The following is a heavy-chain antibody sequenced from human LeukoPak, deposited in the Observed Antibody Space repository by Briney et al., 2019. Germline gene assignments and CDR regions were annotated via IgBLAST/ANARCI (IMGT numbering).Heavy chain of an antibody. J-gene: IGHJ6*03. V-gene: IGHV3-23*01. CDR1: GFTFSDYY. CDR2: ISARGRDS. D-gene: IGHD4-11*01. Sequence: GGSLRLSCAASGFTFSDYYMSWVRQAPGKGLEWVSSISARGRDSYYADSVEGRFTVSRDNSKNTLYLQMRSLRAEDTAVYYCAKGETTGHYYYYMDVWGKGTTVTVSS. CDR3: AKGETTGHYYYYMDV.